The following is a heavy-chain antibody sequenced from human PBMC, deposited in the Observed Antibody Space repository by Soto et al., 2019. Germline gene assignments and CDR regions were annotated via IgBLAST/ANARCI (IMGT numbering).Heavy chain of an antibody. CDR3: ATSTVTKYYFDP. J-gene: IGHJ5*02. D-gene: IGHD4-17*01. Sequence: VKVSCKASGGTFSSYAISWVRQAPGQGLEWMGGIIPIFGTANYAQKFQGRVTITADESTSTAYMELSSLRSEDTAVYYCATSTVTKYYFDPWGQGTLVTVSS. CDR2: IIPIFGTA. CDR1: GGTFSSYA. V-gene: IGHV1-69*13.